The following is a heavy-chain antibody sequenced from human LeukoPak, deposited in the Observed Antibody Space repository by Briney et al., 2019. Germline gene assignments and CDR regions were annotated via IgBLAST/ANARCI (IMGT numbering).Heavy chain of an antibody. V-gene: IGHV4-59*08. CDR1: GGSFSGYY. Sequence: SETLSLTCAVYGGSFSGYYWSWIRQPPGKGLEWIGYIYYSGSTNYNPSLKSRVTISVDTSKNQLSLELTSVTATDTALYFCATSSGGTTVLPSAWGQGTLVTVSS. D-gene: IGHD2-15*01. J-gene: IGHJ5*02. CDR3: ATSSGGTTVLPSA. CDR2: IYYSGST.